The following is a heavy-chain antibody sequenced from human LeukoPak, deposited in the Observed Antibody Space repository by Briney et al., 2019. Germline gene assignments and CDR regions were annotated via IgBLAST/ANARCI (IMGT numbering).Heavy chain of an antibody. CDR1: GGSISSGGYS. Sequence: SETLSLTCTVSGGSISSGGYSWSWIRQHPGKGLEWIGYIYYSGSTYYNPSLQSRVTISVDTSKNQFSLKLSSVTAADTAVYYCARGVKPGIAAAGTGRFDPWGQGTLVTVSS. J-gene: IGHJ5*02. CDR2: IYYSGST. CDR3: ARGVKPGIAAAGTGRFDP. V-gene: IGHV4-31*03. D-gene: IGHD6-13*01.